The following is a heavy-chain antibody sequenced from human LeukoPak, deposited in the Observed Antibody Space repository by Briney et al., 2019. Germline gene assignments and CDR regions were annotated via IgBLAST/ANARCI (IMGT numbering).Heavy chain of an antibody. J-gene: IGHJ4*02. D-gene: IGHD6-19*01. Sequence: PGGSLRLSCAASGFTFSDYYMSWIRQAPGKGLEWVSYISSSGSTIYYADSVKGRFTISRDNAKNSLYLQMNSLRAEDTAVYYCARSPKKEWLVRRYFDYWGQGTLVTVSS. CDR1: GFTFSDYY. CDR2: ISSSGSTI. CDR3: ARSPKKEWLVRRYFDY. V-gene: IGHV3-11*04.